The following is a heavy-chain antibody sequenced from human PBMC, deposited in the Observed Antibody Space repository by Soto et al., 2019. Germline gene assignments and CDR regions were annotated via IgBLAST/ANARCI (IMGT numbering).Heavy chain of an antibody. CDR1: AGTFSSYA. CDR3: ARNRLEPSYYYGMDV. D-gene: IGHD4-17*01. J-gene: IGHJ6*02. Sequence: XSVKVSCKASAGTFSSYAISWVRQAPGQGLEWMGGIIPIFGTANYAQKFQGRVTITADESTSTAYMELSSLRSEDTAVYYCARNRLEPSYYYGMDVWGQGTTVTGSS. V-gene: IGHV1-69*13. CDR2: IIPIFGTA.